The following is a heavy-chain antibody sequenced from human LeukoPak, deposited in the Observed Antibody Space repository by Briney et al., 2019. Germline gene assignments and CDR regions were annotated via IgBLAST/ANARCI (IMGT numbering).Heavy chain of an antibody. D-gene: IGHD1-26*01. V-gene: IGHV4-4*02. CDR3: ARLRLSGGSFSVGWFDP. Sequence: PSETLSLTCTVSDEVITSNNWWSWVRQSPGKGLEWIGEIFHSGTTRYKASLESRVTMLLDRSKNQFSLRLNSVTAADTAVYFCARLRLSGGSFSVGWFDPWGQGIQVTVSS. J-gene: IGHJ5*02. CDR1: DEVITSNNW. CDR2: IFHSGTT.